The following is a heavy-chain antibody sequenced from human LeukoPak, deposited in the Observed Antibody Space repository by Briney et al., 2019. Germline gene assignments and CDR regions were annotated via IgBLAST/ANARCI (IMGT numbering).Heavy chain of an antibody. Sequence: SETLSLTCTVSGVSIKNYYWSWIRQPPGKGLDWLGYIYNIGSTNYNPSLKSRVSMSLHTSTSQVSLRLTSVTAADTAVYYCACYSSPGGWGVFDHWGQGSLVTVSS. CDR1: GVSIKNYY. CDR3: ACYSSPGGWGVFDH. CDR2: IYNIGST. V-gene: IGHV4-4*09. D-gene: IGHD3-22*01. J-gene: IGHJ4*02.